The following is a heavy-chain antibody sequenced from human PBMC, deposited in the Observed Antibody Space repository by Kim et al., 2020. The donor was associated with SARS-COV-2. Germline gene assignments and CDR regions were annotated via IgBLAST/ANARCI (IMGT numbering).Heavy chain of an antibody. CDR2: ITPIDGDT. Sequence: ASVKVSCKASGYTFTSNHMHWVRQAPGQGLEWMGMITPIDGDTRYAQKFQGRVTMTRDTSTSTFYMDLSSLRSEDTAIYYCARDLSGGWSSDFWGQEPWSPSPQ. V-gene: IGHV1-46*01. CDR3: ARDLSGGWSSDF. CDR1: GYTFTSNH. D-gene: IGHD6-19*01. J-gene: IGHJ4*01.